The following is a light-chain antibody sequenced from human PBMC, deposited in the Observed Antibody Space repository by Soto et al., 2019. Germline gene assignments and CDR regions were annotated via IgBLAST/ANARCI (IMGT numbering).Light chain of an antibody. CDR1: SSDIGGYNF. V-gene: IGLV2-14*01. Sequence: QSALTQPASVSGSPGQSITISCTGTSSDIGGYNFVSWYQQHPGKAPKLLIHEVNKRPSGVSIRFSASKSGNTASLTISGPQAEVEVDYPCSSDTTSSTLIFGGGTKLTVL. J-gene: IGLJ2*01. CDR3: SSDTTSSTLI. CDR2: EVN.